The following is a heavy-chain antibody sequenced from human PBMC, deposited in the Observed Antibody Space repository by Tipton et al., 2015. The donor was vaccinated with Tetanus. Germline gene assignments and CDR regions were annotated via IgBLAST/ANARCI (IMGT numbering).Heavy chain of an antibody. J-gene: IGHJ6*02. CDR1: GFNFSTYT. CDR2: IRGSGGHI. D-gene: IGHD2/OR15-2a*01. Sequence: SLRLSCVGSGFNFSTYTMNWVRQAPGKGLEWVSSIRGSGGHIYYADSVKGRFTISRDNAKNSLYLQMNSLRADDTAVYYCVRRWFGTQYYFGMDVWGQGTTVTVSS. V-gene: IGHV3-21*01. CDR3: VRRWFGTQYYFGMDV.